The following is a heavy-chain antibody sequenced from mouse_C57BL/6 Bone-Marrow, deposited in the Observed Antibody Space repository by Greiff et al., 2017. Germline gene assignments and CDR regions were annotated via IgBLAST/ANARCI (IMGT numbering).Heavy chain of an antibody. J-gene: IGHJ2*01. CDR3: TICKGLRRFDY. CDR1: GYTFTSYW. D-gene: IGHD2-4*01. Sequence: QVQLQQPGAELVRPGTSVKLSCKASGYTFTSYWMHWVKQRPGQGLEWIGMIDPSDSYTNYNQKFKGKATLTVDTSSSTAYMQLSSLTSEDSAVYYCTICKGLRRFDYWGQGTTLTVSS. V-gene: IGHV1-59*01. CDR2: IDPSDSYT.